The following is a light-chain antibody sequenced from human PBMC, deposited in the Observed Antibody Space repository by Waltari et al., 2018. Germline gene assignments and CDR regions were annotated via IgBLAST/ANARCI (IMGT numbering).Light chain of an antibody. J-gene: IGLJ3*02. CDR2: VKGDGSH. Sequence: QRPGECLGFMMIVKGDGSHNRGVVIPDRFSGSSSGAERYLTISSLQSEDEADYYCQTGGHGTWVFGGGTRLTVL. V-gene: IGLV4-69*01. CDR3: QTGGHGTWV.